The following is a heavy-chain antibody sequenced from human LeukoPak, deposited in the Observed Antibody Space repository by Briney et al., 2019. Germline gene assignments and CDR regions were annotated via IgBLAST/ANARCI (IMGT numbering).Heavy chain of an antibody. J-gene: IGHJ5*02. Sequence: ASDKVSCKASGYTFTAYHMHWVRQAPGQGLEWMGWINPNSGGTNYEQKFQGRVTMTRDTSISTAYMELSRLRSDDTAVYYCAVSDMVRGAWLDPWGQGELGSVSS. D-gene: IGHD3-10*01. V-gene: IGHV1-2*02. CDR2: INPNSGGT. CDR3: AVSDMVRGAWLDP. CDR1: GYTFTAYH.